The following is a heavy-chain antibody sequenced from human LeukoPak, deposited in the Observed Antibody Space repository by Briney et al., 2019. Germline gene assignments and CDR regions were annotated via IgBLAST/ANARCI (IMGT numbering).Heavy chain of an antibody. Sequence: GGSLGLSCAASGFTFSSYWMHWVRQAPGKGLVWVSRINSDGSSTSYADSVKGRFTISRDNAKNTLYLQMSSLRAEDTAVYYCAREGATDWYFHLWGRGTLVTVSS. D-gene: IGHD5-12*01. J-gene: IGHJ2*01. CDR3: AREGATDWYFHL. CDR1: GFTFSSYW. V-gene: IGHV3-74*01. CDR2: INSDGSST.